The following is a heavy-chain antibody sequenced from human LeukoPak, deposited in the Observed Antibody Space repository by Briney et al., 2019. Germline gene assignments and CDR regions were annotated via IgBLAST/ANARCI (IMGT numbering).Heavy chain of an antibody. V-gene: IGHV3-74*01. CDR3: ARAMIVVSNQFDY. Sequence: GGSLRLSCAASGFTFSNAWMHWVRQAPGKGLVWVSRINSDGSSTSYADSVKGRFTISRDNAKNTLYLQMNSLRAEDTAVYYCARAMIVVSNQFDYWGQGTLVTVSS. CDR1: GFTFSNAW. D-gene: IGHD3-22*01. J-gene: IGHJ4*02. CDR2: INSDGSST.